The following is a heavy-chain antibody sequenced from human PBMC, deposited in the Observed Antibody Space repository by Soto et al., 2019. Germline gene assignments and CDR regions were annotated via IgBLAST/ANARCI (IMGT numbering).Heavy chain of an antibody. CDR3: ARERPDGARLDP. Sequence: QVQLQESGPGLVKPSQTLSLTCTVSGGSISSGDYYWGWIRQPPGKGLEWIGYIYYSGSTYYSPSLKSRVTISVDTSKNQFSLKISSVTAAATAVYYCARERPDGARLDPWGQGTLVTVSS. J-gene: IGHJ5*02. CDR2: IYYSGST. CDR1: GGSISSGDYY. V-gene: IGHV4-30-4*01. D-gene: IGHD6-6*01.